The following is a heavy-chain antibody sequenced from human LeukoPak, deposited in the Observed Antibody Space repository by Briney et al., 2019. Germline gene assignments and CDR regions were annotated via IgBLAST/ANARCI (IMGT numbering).Heavy chain of an antibody. CDR1: GLSFSSFA. CDR3: ARASWVSSADAVR. V-gene: IGHV3-23*01. D-gene: IGHD3-16*01. Sequence: AGGSLRLSCAASGLSFSSFAMSWVRQAPARGLEWLPSMKGTGETLYEDSVRGRFTLSRDDSRNTVYLQLNNLRVEDTAVYYCARASWVSSADAVRWGQGTVVTVSS. J-gene: IGHJ4*02. CDR2: MKGTGET.